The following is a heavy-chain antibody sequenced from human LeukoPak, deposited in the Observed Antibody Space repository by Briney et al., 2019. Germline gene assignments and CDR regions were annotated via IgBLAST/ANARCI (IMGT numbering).Heavy chain of an antibody. D-gene: IGHD3-16*01. J-gene: IGHJ4*02. Sequence: GGSLRLSCAASGFTFSNTWMAWVRQAPGKGLEWVANINQDGGTRQYADSVRGRFTISRDNAKNSLYLEMNSLRAEDTGLYHCARDMKGNLDYWGQGTLITVSS. CDR2: INQDGGTR. V-gene: IGHV3-7*01. CDR1: GFTFSNTW. CDR3: ARDMKGNLDY.